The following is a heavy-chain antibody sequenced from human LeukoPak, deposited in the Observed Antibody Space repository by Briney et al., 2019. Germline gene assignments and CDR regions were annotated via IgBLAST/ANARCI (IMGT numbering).Heavy chain of an antibody. CDR3: ARLGMVALYYFDY. CDR2: IYPGDSDT. J-gene: IGHJ4*02. V-gene: IGHV5-51*01. CDR1: GYSFTTYW. Sequence: GESLKISCKGSGYSFTTYWIGWVRQMPGQGLEWMGIIYPGDSDTRYSPSFQGQVTISADKSISTAYLQWSSLKASDTAMYYCARLGMVALYYFDYWGQGTLVTVSS. D-gene: IGHD5-12*01.